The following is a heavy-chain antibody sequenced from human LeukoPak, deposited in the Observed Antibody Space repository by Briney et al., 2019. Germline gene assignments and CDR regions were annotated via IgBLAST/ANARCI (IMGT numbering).Heavy chain of an antibody. J-gene: IGHJ4*02. CDR2: IYTSGST. Sequence: SETLSLTCTVSGVSISTSRYYWSWIRQPAGKGLEWIGRIYTSGSTNYNPSLKSRVTISVDTSKNQFSLKLSSVTAADTAVYYCARGTAMGPYYFDYWGQGTLVTVSS. CDR1: GVSISTSRYY. CDR3: ARGTAMGPYYFDY. D-gene: IGHD5-18*01. V-gene: IGHV4-61*02.